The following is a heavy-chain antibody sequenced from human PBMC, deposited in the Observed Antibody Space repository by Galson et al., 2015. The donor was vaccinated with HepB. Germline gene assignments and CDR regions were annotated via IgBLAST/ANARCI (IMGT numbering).Heavy chain of an antibody. CDR1: GFNFGDYK. V-gene: IGHV3-49*03. CDR3: TRGLGLNGGRSAY. Sequence: SLRLSCATSGFNFGDYKMTWIRQAPGKGLEWVGLIRSKGYGGTTDYAASVKGRFTISRDDSKHIAYLQMNSLKIEDTALYYCTRGLGLNGGRSAYWGQGTLVTISP. CDR2: IRSKGYGGTT. D-gene: IGHD2-8*01. J-gene: IGHJ4*02.